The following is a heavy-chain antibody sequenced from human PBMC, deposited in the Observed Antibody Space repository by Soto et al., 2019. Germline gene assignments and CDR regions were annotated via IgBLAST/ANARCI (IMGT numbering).Heavy chain of an antibody. J-gene: IGHJ6*02. Sequence: QVQLQESGPGLVKPSQTLSLTCTVSGGSISSGDYYWSWIRQPPGKGLEWIGYIYYSGSTYYNPSLKSRVTISVDTSKNQFSRKLSSVNAADKAVYYCARGGVAYCGGDCYSYYYYGMDVWGQGTTVTVSS. CDR3: ARGGVAYCGGDCYSYYYYGMDV. V-gene: IGHV4-30-4*01. CDR2: IYYSGST. CDR1: GGSISSGDYY. D-gene: IGHD2-21*02.